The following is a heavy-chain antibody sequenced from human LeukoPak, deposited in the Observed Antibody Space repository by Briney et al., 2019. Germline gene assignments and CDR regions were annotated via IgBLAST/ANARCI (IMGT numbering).Heavy chain of an antibody. CDR3: ARRQVATTDFDY. J-gene: IGHJ4*02. CDR2: IYHGGST. Sequence: PSETLSLTCTVSGGSISRYYWSWIRQPPGKGLEWIGFIYHGGSTHYNPSHKSRVTMSVDRPKNQFSLKLSSVTAADTAVYYCARRQVATTDFDYWGQGTLVTVSS. CDR1: GGSISRYY. V-gene: IGHV4-59*04. D-gene: IGHD5-12*01.